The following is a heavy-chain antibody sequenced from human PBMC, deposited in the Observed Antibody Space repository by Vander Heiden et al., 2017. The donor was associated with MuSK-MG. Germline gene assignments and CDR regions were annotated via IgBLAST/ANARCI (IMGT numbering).Heavy chain of an antibody. Sequence: QLQLQESGPGLVKPSETLSLTCTVSGGSISSSTYYWGWIRQPPGKGLEWIGSIYYSGSTYYNPALKSRVTISVDTSKNQFSLKMSSVTAADTAVYYCARRGYSSSWYFDYWGHGTLVTVSS. CDR2: IYYSGST. CDR1: GGSISSSTYY. J-gene: IGHJ4*01. D-gene: IGHD6-13*01. CDR3: ARRGYSSSWYFDY. V-gene: IGHV4-39*01.